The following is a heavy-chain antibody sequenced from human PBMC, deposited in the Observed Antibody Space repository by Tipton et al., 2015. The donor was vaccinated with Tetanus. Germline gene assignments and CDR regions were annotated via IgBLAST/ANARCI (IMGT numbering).Heavy chain of an antibody. CDR1: GFTFSSYS. CDR3: ARDNGGRGVIVSDHYYYGMDV. J-gene: IGHJ6*02. CDR2: ISSSSSTI. D-gene: IGHD3-16*02. V-gene: IGHV3-48*01. Sequence: GSLRLSCAASGFTFSSYSMNWVRQAPGKGLEWVSYISSSSSTIYYADSVKGRFTISRDNAKNSLYLQMNSLRAEDTAVYYCARDNGGRGVIVSDHYYYGMDVWGQGTTVTVSS.